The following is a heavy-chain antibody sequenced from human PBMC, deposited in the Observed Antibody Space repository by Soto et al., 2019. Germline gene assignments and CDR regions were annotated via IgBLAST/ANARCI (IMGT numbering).Heavy chain of an antibody. CDR1: GFTFSSYG. CDR3: ASTPRPQARPYYYYYGMDV. CDR2: IWYDGSNK. V-gene: IGHV3-33*01. J-gene: IGHJ6*02. D-gene: IGHD2-15*01. Sequence: PGGSLRLSCAASGFTFSSYGMHWVRQAPGKGLEWVAVIWYDGSNKYYADSVKGRSTISRDNSKNTLYLQMNSLRAEDTAVYYCASTPRPQARPYYYYYGMDVWGQGTTVTVSS.